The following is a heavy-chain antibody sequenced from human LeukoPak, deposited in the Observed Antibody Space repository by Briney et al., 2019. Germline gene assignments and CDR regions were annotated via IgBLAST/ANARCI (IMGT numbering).Heavy chain of an antibody. CDR3: AKPLTMIVVASPPDY. V-gene: IGHV3-30*02. D-gene: IGHD3-22*01. Sequence: GGSLRLSCAASGFTFSSYGMHWVRQAPGKGLEWVAVIWYDGSNKYYADSVKGRFTISRDNSKNTLYLQMNSLRAEDTAVYYCAKPLTMIVVASPPDYWGQGTLVTVSS. CDR1: GFTFSSYG. J-gene: IGHJ4*02. CDR2: IWYDGSNK.